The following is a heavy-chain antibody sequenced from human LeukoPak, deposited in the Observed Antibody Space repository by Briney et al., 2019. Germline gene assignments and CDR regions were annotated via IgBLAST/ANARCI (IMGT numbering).Heavy chain of an antibody. CDR1: GFIASSTY. D-gene: IGHD2-15*01. CDR3: ARSIVVGTAGIRRAFDI. CDR2: FYSGGRR. Sequence: GGSLRLSCAASGFIASSTYMSWVRQATGKGVDWVSVFYSGGRRYYRDSVKGRFTISRDESKKTLFLEKKSLRAEDTAVYFCARSIVVGTAGIRRAFDIWGQGTMVTVSS. J-gene: IGHJ3*02. V-gene: IGHV3-66*01.